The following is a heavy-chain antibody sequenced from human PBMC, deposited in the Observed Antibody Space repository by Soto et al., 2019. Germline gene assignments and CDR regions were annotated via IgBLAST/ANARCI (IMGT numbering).Heavy chain of an antibody. Sequence: EEQLVESGGGLVQPGGSLRLTCAASGFTFSSYYMHWVRQAPGKGLVWVSRLNGDGSSTNYADSVKGRFTISRDNAKNTLYLQMNSLRAEDTAVYYCARSESGKFSYWGQGTLVTVSS. J-gene: IGHJ4*02. CDR2: LNGDGSST. D-gene: IGHD1-26*01. CDR3: ARSESGKFSY. V-gene: IGHV3-74*01. CDR1: GFTFSSYY.